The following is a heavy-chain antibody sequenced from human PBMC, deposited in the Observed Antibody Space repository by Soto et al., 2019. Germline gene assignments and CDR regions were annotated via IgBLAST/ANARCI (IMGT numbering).Heavy chain of an antibody. J-gene: IGHJ4*02. V-gene: IGHV3-30-3*01. CDR1: GFTSSSYV. CDR2: ISFDGSKK. D-gene: IGHD3-22*01. CDR3: ARGVFYYYGSSGYSPDY. Sequence: GSLRLSCEGSGFTSSSYVMHWVRQAPGKGLEWVALISFDGSKKNYADSVKGRCTISRDNSKNMMYLQMNSLRPEDTAVYYCARGVFYYYGSSGYSPDYWGQGTLVTVSS.